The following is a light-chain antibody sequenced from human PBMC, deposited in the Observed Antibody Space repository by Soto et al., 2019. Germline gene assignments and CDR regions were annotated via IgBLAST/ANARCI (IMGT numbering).Light chain of an antibody. CDR3: SSHTSGGTRV. CDR2: EVT. CDR1: SGDAGGYDY. V-gene: IGLV2-14*01. Sequence: SVLTQPASVSGSPGQSIAISCTGTSGDAGGYDYVSWYQQHPDKAPKLMIYEVTKRPSWVSNRFSGSKSGNTASLTISGLQPEDEADYYCSSHTSGGTRVFGSGTKVTVL. J-gene: IGLJ1*01.